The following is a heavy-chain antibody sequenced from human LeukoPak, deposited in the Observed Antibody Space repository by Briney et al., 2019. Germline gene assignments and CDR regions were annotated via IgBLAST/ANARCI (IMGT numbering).Heavy chain of an antibody. CDR3: VKDLGSTIYPNWFDP. D-gene: IGHD3-3*01. CDR1: GFTFSSYA. V-gene: IGHV3-23*01. J-gene: IGHJ5*02. Sequence: GGSLRLSCAASGFTFSSYAMSWVRQAPGKGLEWVSAISGSGSSTYYADSVKGRFTISRDNSKNTLYLQMSSLRVEDTAVYYCVKDLGSTIYPNWFDPWGQGTLVTVSS. CDR2: ISGSGSST.